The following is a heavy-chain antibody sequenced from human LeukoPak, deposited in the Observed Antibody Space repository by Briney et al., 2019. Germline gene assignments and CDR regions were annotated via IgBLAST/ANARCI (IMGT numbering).Heavy chain of an antibody. CDR2: ISSNGGST. J-gene: IGHJ4*02. D-gene: IGHD1-26*01. Sequence: GGSLRLSCAASGFTFSSYAMHWVRQAPGKGREYVSAISSNGGSTYYANSVKGRFTISRDNSKNTLYLQMGSLRAEDMAVYYCAREGGSYYEIDYWGQGTLVTVSS. V-gene: IGHV3-64*01. CDR3: AREGGSYYEIDY. CDR1: GFTFSSYA.